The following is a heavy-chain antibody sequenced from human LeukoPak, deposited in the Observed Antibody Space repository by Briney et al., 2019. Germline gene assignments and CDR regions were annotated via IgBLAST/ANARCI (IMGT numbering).Heavy chain of an antibody. J-gene: IGHJ4*02. CDR2: ISGSGGST. CDR1: GFTFSSDA. CDR3: AKAPANYVDTAMGTFDY. Sequence: PGGSLRLSCAASGFTFSSDAMSWVRQAPGKGLEWVSAISGSGGSTYYADSVKGRFTISRDNSKNTLYLQMNSLRGEDTAVYYCAKAPANYVDTAMGTFDYWGQGTLVTVSS. V-gene: IGHV3-23*01. D-gene: IGHD5-18*01.